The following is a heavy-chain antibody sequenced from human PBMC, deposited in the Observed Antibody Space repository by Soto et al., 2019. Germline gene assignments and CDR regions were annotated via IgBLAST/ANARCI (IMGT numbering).Heavy chain of an antibody. CDR3: ATVWAGTSHCSGGSCYLLGYWFDP. CDR2: MNPNSGNT. J-gene: IGHJ5*02. Sequence: GASVKVSCKASGYTFTSYDINWVRQATGQGLEWMGWMNPNSGNTGYAQKFQGRVTMTRNTSISTAYMELSSLRSEDTAVYYCATVWAGTSHCSGGSCYLLGYWFDPWGQGTLVTVSS. V-gene: IGHV1-8*01. CDR1: GYTFTSYD. D-gene: IGHD2-15*01.